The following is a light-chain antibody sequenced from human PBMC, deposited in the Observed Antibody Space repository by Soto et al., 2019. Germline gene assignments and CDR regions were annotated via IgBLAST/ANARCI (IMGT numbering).Light chain of an antibody. CDR1: SSNIGSNT. Sequence: QSVLTQPPSASGTPGQRVTISCSGSSSNIGSNTVNWYQQLPGTAPKLLIYSNNQRPSGVPDRFSGSKSGTSASLAISGLQSQDEADYYCAAWYDSLNGPVVFGGGTKVTVL. CDR3: AAWYDSLNGPVV. V-gene: IGLV1-44*01. CDR2: SNN. J-gene: IGLJ2*01.